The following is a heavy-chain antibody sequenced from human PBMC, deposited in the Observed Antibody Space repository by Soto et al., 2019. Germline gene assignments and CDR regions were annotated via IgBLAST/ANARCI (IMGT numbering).Heavy chain of an antibody. D-gene: IGHD3-22*01. CDR2: ISGSGGST. J-gene: IGHJ4*02. CDR1: GFTFSSYA. CDR3: AKDRYYYDSSGYF. Sequence: XGSLRLSCAASGFTFSSYAMSGVRQAPGKGLEWVSAISGSGGSTYYADSVKGRYTISRDNSKNTLYLQMNSLRAEDTAVYYCAKDRYYYDSSGYFWGQGTLVTVSS. V-gene: IGHV3-23*01.